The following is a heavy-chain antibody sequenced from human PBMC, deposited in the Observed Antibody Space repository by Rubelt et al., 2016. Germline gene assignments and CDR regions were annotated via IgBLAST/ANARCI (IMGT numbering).Heavy chain of an antibody. Sequence: RLSCAASGFTVSSNYMSWVRQAPGKGLEWVSVIYSGGSTYYADSVKGRFTISRDNSKNTLYLQMNSLGAEDTAVYYCARESLVYYDFWSGPRAFDIWGQGTMVTVSS. CDR3: ARESLVYYDFWSGPRAFDI. CDR2: IYSGGST. CDR1: GFTVSSNY. V-gene: IGHV3-53*01. J-gene: IGHJ3*02. D-gene: IGHD3-3*01.